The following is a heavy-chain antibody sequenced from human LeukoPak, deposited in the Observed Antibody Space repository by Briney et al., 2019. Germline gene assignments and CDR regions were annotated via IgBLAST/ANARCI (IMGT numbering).Heavy chain of an antibody. CDR3: ARSPSSVAATWFDP. Sequence: SVKVSCKASGGTFSSYAISWVRQAPGQGLEWMGGIIPIFGTANYAQKFQGRVTITADESTSTAYMELSSLRSEDTAVYYCARSPSSVAATWFDPWGQGTLVAVSS. CDR2: IIPIFGTA. J-gene: IGHJ5*02. V-gene: IGHV1-69*01. D-gene: IGHD2-15*01. CDR1: GGTFSSYA.